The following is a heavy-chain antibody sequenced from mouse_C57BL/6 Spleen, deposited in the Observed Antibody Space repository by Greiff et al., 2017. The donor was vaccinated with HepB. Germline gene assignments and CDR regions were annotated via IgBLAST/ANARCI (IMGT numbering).Heavy chain of an antibody. CDR2: IYPGDGDT. Sequence: QVQLQQSGPELVKPGASVKISCKASGYAFSSSWMNWVKQRPGKGLEWIGRIYPGDGDTNYNGKFKGKATLTADKSSSTAYMQLSSLTSEDSAVYFCARLAITTAFDYWGQGTTLTVSS. V-gene: IGHV1-82*01. CDR1: GYAFSSSW. CDR3: ARLAITTAFDY. D-gene: IGHD1-2*01. J-gene: IGHJ2*01.